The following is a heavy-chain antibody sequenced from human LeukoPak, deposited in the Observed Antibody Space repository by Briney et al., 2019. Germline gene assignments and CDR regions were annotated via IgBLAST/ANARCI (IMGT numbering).Heavy chain of an antibody. V-gene: IGHV3-48*04. J-gene: IGHJ3*02. CDR3: ALFFYYYVTFDI. CDR1: GFTFSDYS. D-gene: IGHD3-10*02. Sequence: GGSLRLSCAASGFTFSDYSMNWVRQAPGKGLEWVSYINTTSSGIYYADSVKGRFTISRDNAKNSLYLQMNSLRAEDTAVYYCALFFYYYVTFDIWGQGTMVTVSS. CDR2: INTTSSGI.